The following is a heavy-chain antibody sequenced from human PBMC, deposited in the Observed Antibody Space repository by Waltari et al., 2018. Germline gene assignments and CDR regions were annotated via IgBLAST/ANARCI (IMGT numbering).Heavy chain of an antibody. CDR2: IYHSGST. Sequence: QVQLQESGPGLVKPSETLSLTCAVSGYSISSGYYWGWIRQPPGKGLEWIGSIYHSGSTYYNPSLKSRVTISVDTSKNQFSLKLSSVTAADTAVYYCARPFSSWFDPWGQGTLVTVSS. J-gene: IGHJ5*02. CDR1: GYSISSGYY. D-gene: IGHD3-16*01. V-gene: IGHV4-38-2*01. CDR3: ARPFSSWFDP.